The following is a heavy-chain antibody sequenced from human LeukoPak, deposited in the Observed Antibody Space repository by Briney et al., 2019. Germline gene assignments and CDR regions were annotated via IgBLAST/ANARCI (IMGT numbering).Heavy chain of an antibody. V-gene: IGHV3-21*01. CDR1: GFTFSSYS. Sequence: GGSLRLSCAASGFTFSSYSMNWVRQAPGKGLEWVSSISSSSSYMYYVDSVKGRFTISRDNAKNSLYLQMNSLRAEDTAVYYCARDTGGIYYDSSEYFDYWGQGTLVTVSS. CDR2: ISSSSSYM. D-gene: IGHD3-22*01. J-gene: IGHJ4*02. CDR3: ARDTGGIYYDSSEYFDY.